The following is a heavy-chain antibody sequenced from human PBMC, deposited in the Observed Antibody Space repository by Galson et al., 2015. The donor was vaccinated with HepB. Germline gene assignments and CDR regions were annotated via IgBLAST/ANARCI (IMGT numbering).Heavy chain of an antibody. CDR2: ISTSGSII. V-gene: IGHV3-48*01. D-gene: IGHD3-16*01. CDR3: ARDGGDSNFDY. Sequence: SLRLSCAASGFTFGSYSMNWVRQAPGKGLGWVSYISTSGSIISYAASVKGRFPISRDNARKSLYLQMNSLRAEDTAVYFCARDGGDSNFDYWGQGTLVTVSS. CDR1: GFTFGSYS. J-gene: IGHJ4*02.